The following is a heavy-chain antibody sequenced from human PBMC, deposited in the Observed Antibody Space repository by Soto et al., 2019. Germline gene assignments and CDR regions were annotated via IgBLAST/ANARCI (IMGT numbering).Heavy chain of an antibody. V-gene: IGHV4-31*03. J-gene: IGHJ4*02. CDR2: IFSSGIT. D-gene: IGHD2-2*01. Sequence: QVQLQESGPGLVKPSQTLSLTCTVSGGSISSGGYYWSWIRQHPGKGLEWIGYIFSSGITNYNPSLESRVTISVGKSKTQLALKLRSVPAAYTAVYYCARSRDEYPGRLHYLGQGTLVTVSS. CDR3: ARSRDEYPGRLHY. CDR1: GGSISSGGYY.